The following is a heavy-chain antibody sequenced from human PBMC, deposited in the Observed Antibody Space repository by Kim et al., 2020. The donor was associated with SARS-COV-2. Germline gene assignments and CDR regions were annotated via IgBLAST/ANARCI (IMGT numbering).Heavy chain of an antibody. Sequence: SPSLKSRRTITKDTSKNQVVLTMTNMDPVDTATYYCAQNSGIAAAGAFDYWGQGTLVTVSS. D-gene: IGHD6-13*01. V-gene: IGHV2-5*01. J-gene: IGHJ4*02. CDR3: AQNSGIAAAGAFDY.